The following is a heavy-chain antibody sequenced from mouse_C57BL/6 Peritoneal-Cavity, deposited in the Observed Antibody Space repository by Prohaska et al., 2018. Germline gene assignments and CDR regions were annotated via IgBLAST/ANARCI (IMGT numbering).Heavy chain of an antibody. CDR3: MRYHDGYWYFDV. Sequence: EVQLLETGGGLVQPGGSRGLSCEGSGFTFSGFWMSWVRQTPGKTLEWIGDIKLYGSEINYAPSIKDRFTSFRDNDKSTLYLQMSNVRSEDTATYFCMRYHDGYWYFDVWGTGTTVTVSS. D-gene: IGHD2-12*01. CDR1: GFTFSGFW. CDR2: IKLYGSEI. J-gene: IGHJ1*03. V-gene: IGHV11-2*01.